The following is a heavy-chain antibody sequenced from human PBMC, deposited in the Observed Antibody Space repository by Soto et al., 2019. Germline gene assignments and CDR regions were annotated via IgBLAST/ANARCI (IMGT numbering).Heavy chain of an antibody. CDR3: AGDSADYDAFDI. CDR1: GFTFSSYA. V-gene: IGHV3-30-3*01. CDR2: ISYDGSNK. J-gene: IGHJ3*02. Sequence: QVQLVESGGGVVQPGRSLRLSCAASGFTFSSYAMHWVRQAPGKGLEWVAVISYDGSNKYYADSVKGRFTISRDNSKNTLYLQRNSLRAEDTAVYYWAGDSADYDAFDIWGQGTMVTVSS. D-gene: IGHD4-17*01.